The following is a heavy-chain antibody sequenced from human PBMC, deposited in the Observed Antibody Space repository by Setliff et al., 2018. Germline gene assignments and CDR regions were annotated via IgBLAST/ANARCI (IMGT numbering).Heavy chain of an antibody. V-gene: IGHV4-34*01. CDR3: ARDKPAGYNFWSGYLGGGLMDV. Sequence: SETLSLTCAVYGGSFSGYYWSWIRQPPGKGLEWIGEINHSGSTNYNPSLKSRVTISVDTSKNQFSLKLSSVTAADTAVYSCARDKPAGYNFWSGYLGGGLMDVWGQGTTVTVSS. CDR1: GGSFSGYY. D-gene: IGHD3-3*01. J-gene: IGHJ6*02. CDR2: INHSGST.